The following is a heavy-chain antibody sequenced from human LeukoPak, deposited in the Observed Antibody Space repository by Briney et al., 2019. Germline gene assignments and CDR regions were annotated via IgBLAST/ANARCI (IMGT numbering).Heavy chain of an antibody. V-gene: IGHV3-21*01. D-gene: IGHD2-21*02. CDR3: ARDPALAYCGGDCSTGWYMDV. CDR2: ISSSSSYI. CDR1: GFTFSSYS. J-gene: IGHJ6*03. Sequence: GGSLRLSCAASGFTFSSYSMNWVRQAPGKGLEWVSSISSSSSYIYYADSVKGRFTISRANAKNSLYLQMNSLRAEDTAVYYCARDPALAYCGGDCSTGWYMDVWGKGTTVTVSS.